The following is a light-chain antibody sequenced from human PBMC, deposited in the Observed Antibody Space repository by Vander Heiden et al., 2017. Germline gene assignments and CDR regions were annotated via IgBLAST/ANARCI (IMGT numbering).Light chain of an antibody. Sequence: EIVLTQSPGTLSLSPAKTSTLSCRASQTIISDYVAWFQQKPGQSPRLLIYGASSRASGIPDRFTGSGSGTDFTLKISRVEAEDFGVYYCQQDGSSPATFGRGTKLEIK. CDR2: GAS. V-gene: IGKV3-20*01. CDR3: QQDGSSPAT. J-gene: IGKJ2*01. CDR1: QTIISDY.